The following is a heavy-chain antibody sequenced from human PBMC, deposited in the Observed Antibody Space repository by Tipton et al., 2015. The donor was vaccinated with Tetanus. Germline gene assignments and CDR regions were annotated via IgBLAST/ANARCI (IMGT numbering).Heavy chain of an antibody. CDR2: ISHSGTT. Sequence: TLSLTCAVSGGSITSDNHYWSWIRQPPGKGLEWLGYISHSGTTNYNPSLMSRVTLSLDTARGQFSLKLTSVTAADAAVYFCARDRRDFAYDSRGFYSPLYYFDNWGQGLRVTVSS. J-gene: IGHJ4*02. V-gene: IGHV4-30-4*08. D-gene: IGHD3-22*01. CDR3: ARDRRDFAYDSRGFYSPLYYFDN. CDR1: GGSITSDNHY.